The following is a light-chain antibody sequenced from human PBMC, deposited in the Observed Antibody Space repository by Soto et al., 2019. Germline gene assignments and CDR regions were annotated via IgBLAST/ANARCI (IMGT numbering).Light chain of an antibody. V-gene: IGLV2-23*02. CDR1: SSDVGSYNL. J-gene: IGLJ1*01. CDR2: GVS. CDR3: CSYAGSSPFV. Sequence: QSALTQPASVSGSPGQSITISCTGTSSDVGSYNLVSWYQQHPGKAPKLMIYGVSKRPSGVSNRFSGSKSGNTASLTISGLQAEDEADYYCCSYAGSSPFVFGTGTKLTV.